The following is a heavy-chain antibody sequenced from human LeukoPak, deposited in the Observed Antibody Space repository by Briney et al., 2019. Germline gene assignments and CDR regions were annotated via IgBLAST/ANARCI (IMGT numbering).Heavy chain of an antibody. D-gene: IGHD3-10*01. CDR3: AKALWFGEFDKTEKFDY. CDR2: ITGSGVT. Sequence: GGSLRLSCAASGFSFSVYGMNRVRQAPGKGLEWVSGITGSGVTYYGDSVKGRFTVSRDNSKNTLYLQMNSLRAEDTAVYYCAKALWFGEFDKTEKFDYWGQGTLVTVSS. V-gene: IGHV3-23*01. J-gene: IGHJ4*02. CDR1: GFSFSVYG.